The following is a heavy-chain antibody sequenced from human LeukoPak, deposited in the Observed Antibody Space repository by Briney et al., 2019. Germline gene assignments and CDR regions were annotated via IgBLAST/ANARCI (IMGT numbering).Heavy chain of an antibody. V-gene: IGHV5-10-1*01. CDR3: ARQAVDYYYGMDV. D-gene: IGHD6-25*01. CDR1: GYSFTTYW. J-gene: IGHJ6*02. CDR2: IDPSDSYT. Sequence: PGEYPGISCKGSGYSFTTYWISWVRQMPGKGLEWMGRIDPSDSYTNYTPSFLSHVTMSADRSISTAYLQWSSLKASDTALYYCARQAVDYYYGMDVWGQRTPV.